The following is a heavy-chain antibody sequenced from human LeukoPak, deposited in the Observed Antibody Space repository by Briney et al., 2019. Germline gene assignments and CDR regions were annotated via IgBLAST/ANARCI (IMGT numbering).Heavy chain of an antibody. CDR2: INPNDGDT. D-gene: IGHD2-2*01. CDR3: ARANFLYCSSSTCLFDY. V-gene: IGHV1-2*02. Sequence: ASVTVSCKASGYTFTDYYMHWVRQAPGQGFEWMGWINPNDGDTNYAQKFQGRVTMTRDTSISTAHMEVSRLRSDDSAVYYCARANFLYCSSSTCLFDYWGQGTLVTVSS. J-gene: IGHJ4*02. CDR1: GYTFTDYY.